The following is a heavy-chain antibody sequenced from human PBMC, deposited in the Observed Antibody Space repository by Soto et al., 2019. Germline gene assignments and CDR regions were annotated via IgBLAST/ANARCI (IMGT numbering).Heavy chain of an antibody. CDR2: INHSGST. CDR3: ARANAYSSSWYFGNWFDP. D-gene: IGHD6-13*01. J-gene: IGHJ5*02. V-gene: IGHV4-34*01. Sequence: SDTLSLTCAVYGGSFSVYYWSWIRQPPGKGLEWIGEINHSGSTNYNPSLKSRVTISVDTSKNQFSLKLSSVTAADTAVYYCARANAYSSSWYFGNWFDPWGQGTPVTVS. CDR1: GGSFSVYY.